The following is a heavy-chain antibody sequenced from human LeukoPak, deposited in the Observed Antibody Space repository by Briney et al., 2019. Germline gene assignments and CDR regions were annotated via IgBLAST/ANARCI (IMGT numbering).Heavy chain of an antibody. V-gene: IGHV1-24*01. Sequence: ASVKVSCKVSGYTLTELSMHWVRQAPGKGLEWMGGFDPEDGETIYAQKFQGRVTMTEDTSTDTAYMELSSLRSADTAMYYCAINAYCSSNSCWGNYYYYYMDVWGKGTTVTVSS. J-gene: IGHJ6*03. CDR3: AINAYCSSNSCWGNYYYYYMDV. CDR2: FDPEDGET. D-gene: IGHD2-2*01. CDR1: GYTLTELS.